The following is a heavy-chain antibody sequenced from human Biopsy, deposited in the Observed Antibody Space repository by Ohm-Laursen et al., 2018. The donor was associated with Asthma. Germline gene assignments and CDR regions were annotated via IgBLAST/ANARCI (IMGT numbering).Heavy chain of an antibody. CDR2: ISYDGSNK. CDR3: AKDTEGRYDFWSGLSYNYYGMDV. CDR1: GFTFSSYG. J-gene: IGHJ6*02. D-gene: IGHD3-3*01. Sequence: SLRLSCAASGFTFSSYGMHWVRQAPGKGLEWVAVISYDGSNKYYADPVKGRFTISRDNSKNTLYLQMSSLRAEDTAVYYCAKDTEGRYDFWSGLSYNYYGMDVWGQGTTVTVSS. V-gene: IGHV3-30*18.